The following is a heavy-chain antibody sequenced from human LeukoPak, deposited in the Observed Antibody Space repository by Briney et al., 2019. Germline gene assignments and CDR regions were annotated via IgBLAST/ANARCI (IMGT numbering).Heavy chain of an antibody. CDR2: ISSSGSTV. D-gene: IGHD3-22*01. V-gene: IGHV3-48*03. J-gene: IGHJ3*02. CDR3: ARESQSAYYFDSSGYEDAFDI. CDR1: GFTFSSYE. Sequence: GGSLRLSCAASGFTFSSYEMNWVRQAPGKGLEWVSYISSSGSTVYYADSVKGRFTISRDNAKNSLYLQMNSLRAEDTAVYYCARESQSAYYFDSSGYEDAFDIWGQGTMVTVSS.